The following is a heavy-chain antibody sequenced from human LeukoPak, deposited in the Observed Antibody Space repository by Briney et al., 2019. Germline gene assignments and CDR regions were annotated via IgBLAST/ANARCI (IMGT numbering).Heavy chain of an antibody. V-gene: IGHV4-34*01. CDR3: ARTYSGYWSWFDP. Sequence: SETLSLTCAVYGGSFSGYYWSWIRQPPGKGLEWIGEINHSGSTNYNPSLKSRVTISVDTSKNQFSLKLSSVTAADTAVYYCARTYSGYWSWFDPWGQGTLVTVSS. D-gene: IGHD5-12*01. CDR1: GGSFSGYY. CDR2: INHSGST. J-gene: IGHJ5*02.